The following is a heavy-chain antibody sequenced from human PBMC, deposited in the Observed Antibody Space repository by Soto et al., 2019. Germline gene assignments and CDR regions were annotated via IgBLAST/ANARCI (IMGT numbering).Heavy chain of an antibody. Sequence: GGYLRLSCAASGFTFSSYAMHWVRQAPGKGLEWVAVISYDGSNKYYADSVKGRFTISRDNSKNTLYLQMNSLRAEDTAVYYCAKFGLGGGSYLHDAFDIWGQATRVT. J-gene: IGHJ3*02. CDR2: ISYDGSNK. CDR1: GFTFSSYA. CDR3: AKFGLGGGSYLHDAFDI. V-gene: IGHV3-30-3*02. D-gene: IGHD1-26*01.